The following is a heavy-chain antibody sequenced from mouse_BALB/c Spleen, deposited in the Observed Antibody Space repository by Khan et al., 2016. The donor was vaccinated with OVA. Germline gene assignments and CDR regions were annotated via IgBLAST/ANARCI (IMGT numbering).Heavy chain of an antibody. CDR1: DYSITSDYA. Sequence: EVQLQESGPGLVKPSQSLSLTCTVTDYSITSDYAWNWIRQFPGNQVGWMGYISYSGSPSYNPSLKSRITITRDTSHIKFFMQLNSVTTENTATYYCARAGYYEAWFAYWGQGTLVTVSA. CDR3: ARAGYYEAWFAY. V-gene: IGHV3-2*02. J-gene: IGHJ3*01. D-gene: IGHD2-3*01. CDR2: ISYSGSP.